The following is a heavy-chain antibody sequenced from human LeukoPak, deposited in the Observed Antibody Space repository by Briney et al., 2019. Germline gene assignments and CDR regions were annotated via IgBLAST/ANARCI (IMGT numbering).Heavy chain of an antibody. V-gene: IGHV4-4*07. D-gene: IGHD6-6*01. CDR1: GGSFSSYY. CDR2: IYSSGST. CDR3: AREYTSTSGRHFDY. Sequence: SETLSLTCTVSGGSFSSYYWTWIRQPAGKRPEWIGRIYSSGSTNYNPSLRSRVTISVDKSKNQFSLSLSSVTAADTGVYYCAREYTSTSGRHFDYWGQGTLVTVPS. J-gene: IGHJ4*02.